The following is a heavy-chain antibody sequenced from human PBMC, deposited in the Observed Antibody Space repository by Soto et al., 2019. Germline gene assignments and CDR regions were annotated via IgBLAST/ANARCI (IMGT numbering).Heavy chain of an antibody. J-gene: IGHJ4*02. Sequence: ASVKVSFKTSCYTFATFDFSWVRQAPGQGLEWMGWVSNTNGVTNYAENFRDRVTISTDTSTNTVYMELRSLRSDDTAVYFCARERLNTGWYGFDYWGQGTEVTVSS. V-gene: IGHV1-18*04. CDR3: ARERLNTGWYGFDY. D-gene: IGHD6-19*01. CDR2: VSNTNGVT. CDR1: CYTFATFD.